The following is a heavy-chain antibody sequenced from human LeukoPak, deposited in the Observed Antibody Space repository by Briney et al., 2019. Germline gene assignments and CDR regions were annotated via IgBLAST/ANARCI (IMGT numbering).Heavy chain of an antibody. V-gene: IGHV4-39*07. CDR2: INHSGST. CDR1: GGSISSSSYY. D-gene: IGHD2-15*01. J-gene: IGHJ6*02. CDR3: ARSGGSWRRGNYGMDV. Sequence: PSETLSLTCTVSGGSISSSSYYWGWIRQPPGKGLEWVGEINHSGSTNYNPSLKSRVTISVDTSKNQFSLKLSSVTAADTAVYYCARSGGSWRRGNYGMDVWGQGTTVTVSS.